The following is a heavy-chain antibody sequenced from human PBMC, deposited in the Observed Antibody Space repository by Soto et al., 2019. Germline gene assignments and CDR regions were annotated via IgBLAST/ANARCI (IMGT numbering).Heavy chain of an antibody. V-gene: IGHV1-69*13. CDR2: IIPIFGTA. CDR1: GGTFSSYA. Sequence: APVKVSCKASGGTFSSYAISWLRQAPGQGLEWMGGIIPIFGTANYAQKFQGRVTITADESTSTAYMELSSLRSEDTAVYFCARLAERGYSYGYTHFDYWGQGTLVTVSS. D-gene: IGHD5-18*01. J-gene: IGHJ4*02. CDR3: ARLAERGYSYGYTHFDY.